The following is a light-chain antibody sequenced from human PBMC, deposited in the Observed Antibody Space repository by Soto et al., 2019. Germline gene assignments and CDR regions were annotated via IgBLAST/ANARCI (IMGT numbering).Light chain of an antibody. V-gene: IGKV3-20*01. Sequence: EIVLTQSPGTLSLSPGERATLSCRASQSVSSSYLAWYQQKPGQAPRLLIYGASSRATGIPDRFSGSGSGTDFTLTISRLEPEDFAVYYCQQYGSSILMYTFGQGTKLEIK. CDR1: QSVSSSY. CDR3: QQYGSSILMYT. J-gene: IGKJ2*01. CDR2: GAS.